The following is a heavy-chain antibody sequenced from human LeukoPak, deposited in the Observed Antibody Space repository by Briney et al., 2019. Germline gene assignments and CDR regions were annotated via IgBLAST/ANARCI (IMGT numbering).Heavy chain of an antibody. CDR3: ARVHRITMVRGVTETTYYMDV. Sequence: ASVKVSCKASGYTFTGYYMHWVRQAPGQGLEWMGWINPNSGGTNYAQKFQGRVTMTRDTSISTAYMELSSLRSEDTAVYYCARVHRITMVRGVTETTYYMDVWGKGTTVTVSS. CDR1: GYTFTGYY. CDR2: INPNSGGT. J-gene: IGHJ6*03. D-gene: IGHD3-10*01. V-gene: IGHV1-2*02.